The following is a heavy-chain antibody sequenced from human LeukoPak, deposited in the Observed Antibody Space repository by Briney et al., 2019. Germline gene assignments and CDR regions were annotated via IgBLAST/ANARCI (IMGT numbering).Heavy chain of an antibody. D-gene: IGHD4-17*01. CDR2: ISYDGSNK. J-gene: IGHJ4*02. CDR3: AREPTPPTY. Sequence: GGSLRLSCAASGFTFSSYAMHWVRQAPGKGLEWVAVISYDGSNKYYADSVKGRFTISRDNSKNTLYLQMNSLRAEDTAVYYCAREPTPPTYWGQGTLVTVSS. V-gene: IGHV3-30-3*01. CDR1: GFTFSSYA.